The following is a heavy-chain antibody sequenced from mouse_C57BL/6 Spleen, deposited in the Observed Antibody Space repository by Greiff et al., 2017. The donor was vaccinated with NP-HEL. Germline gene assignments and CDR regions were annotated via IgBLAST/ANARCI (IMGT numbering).Heavy chain of an antibody. CDR3: TGSIYDGYYNFDY. CDR1: GFTFSNYW. V-gene: IGHV6-3*01. D-gene: IGHD2-3*01. Sequence: EVKLVESGGGLVQPGGSMKLSCVASGFTFSNYWMNWVRQSPEKGLEWVAQIRLKSDNYATHYAESVKGRFTISRDDSKSSVYLQMNNLRAEDTGIYYCTGSIYDGYYNFDYWGQGTTLTVSS. J-gene: IGHJ2*01. CDR2: IRLKSDNYAT.